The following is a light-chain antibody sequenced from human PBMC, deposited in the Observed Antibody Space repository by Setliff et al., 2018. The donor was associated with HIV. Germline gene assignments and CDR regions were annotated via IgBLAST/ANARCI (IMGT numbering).Light chain of an antibody. J-gene: IGLJ2*01. Sequence: SALTQPASVSGSPGQSITISCTGTGSDVGGYNYVSWYQHVPGKAPKLMIYEVTNRPSGVSDRFSGSKSGNMASLTISGLQAEDEADYYCSSYTSSSTLVFGGGTKVTVL. V-gene: IGLV2-14*01. CDR2: EVT. CDR3: SSYTSSSTLV. CDR1: GSDVGGYNY.